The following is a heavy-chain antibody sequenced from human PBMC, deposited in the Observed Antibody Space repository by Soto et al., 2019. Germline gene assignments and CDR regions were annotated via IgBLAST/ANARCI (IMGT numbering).Heavy chain of an antibody. CDR2: ISSSSSYI. V-gene: IGHV3-11*06. Sequence: PGGPLRLSCAAAGFTFSDYYMSWIRKTPGKGLEWVSSISSSSSYIYYADSVKGRFTISRDNAKNSLYLQMNSLRAEDTAVYYCARPLFFRKNWFDPWGQGTLVTVSS. CDR3: ARPLFFRKNWFDP. J-gene: IGHJ5*02. CDR1: GFTFSDYY. D-gene: IGHD3-3*01.